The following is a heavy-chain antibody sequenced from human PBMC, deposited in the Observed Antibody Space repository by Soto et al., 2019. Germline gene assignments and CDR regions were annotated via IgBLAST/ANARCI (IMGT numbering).Heavy chain of an antibody. CDR1: GYTLTELS. D-gene: IGHD3-22*01. Sequence: ASVKVSCKVSGYTLTELSMHWVRQAPGKGLEWMGGFDPEDGETIYAQKFQGRVTMTEDTSTDTAYMELSSLRSEDTAVYYCATAPYYYDSSGYGYYGMDVWGQGTLVTVS. CDR2: FDPEDGET. J-gene: IGHJ6*02. V-gene: IGHV1-24*01. CDR3: ATAPYYYDSSGYGYYGMDV.